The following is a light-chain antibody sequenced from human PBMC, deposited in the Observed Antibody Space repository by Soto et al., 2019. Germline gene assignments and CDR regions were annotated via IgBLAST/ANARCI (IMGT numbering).Light chain of an antibody. J-gene: IGKJ4*01. Sequence: EIVLTQSPGTLSLSAGERATLSCRASQSVSSNYLAWYQQKPGQAPKLLIFGVSNRATAIPDRFSGSGSGTDFTLTISRLEPEEFAVYYCQHYGSSPRTFGGGTKLEIK. V-gene: IGKV3-20*01. CDR2: GVS. CDR3: QHYGSSPRT. CDR1: QSVSSNY.